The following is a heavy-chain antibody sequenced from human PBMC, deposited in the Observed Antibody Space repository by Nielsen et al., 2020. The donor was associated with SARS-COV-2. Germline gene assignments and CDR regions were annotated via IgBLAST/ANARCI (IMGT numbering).Heavy chain of an antibody. CDR2: IYYSGST. CDR1: GGSISSGDYY. Sequence: SETLSLTCTVSGGSISSGDYYWSWIRQPPGKGLEWIGYIYYSGSTYYNPSLKSRVTISVDTSKNQFSLKMTSVTAADTAMYYCARETASNWLDSWGQGTLVTVSS. D-gene: IGHD1-14*01. V-gene: IGHV4-30-4*01. CDR3: ARETASNWLDS. J-gene: IGHJ5*01.